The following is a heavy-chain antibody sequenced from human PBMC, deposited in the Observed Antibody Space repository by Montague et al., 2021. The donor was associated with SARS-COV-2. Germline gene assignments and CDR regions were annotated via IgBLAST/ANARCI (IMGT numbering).Heavy chain of an antibody. CDR2: IYYSGST. CDR3: ARLSNYYGSGSYYPHNYYYYGMDV. Sequence: SETLSLTCTVSGGSISSSSYYWGWIRHPPGKGLEWIGSIYYSGSTYYNESLKSRVTISVDTSKNQFSLKLSSVTAADTAVYYCARLSNYYGSGSYYPHNYYYYGMDVWGQGTTVTVSS. J-gene: IGHJ6*02. CDR1: GGSISSSSYY. V-gene: IGHV4-39*01. D-gene: IGHD3-10*01.